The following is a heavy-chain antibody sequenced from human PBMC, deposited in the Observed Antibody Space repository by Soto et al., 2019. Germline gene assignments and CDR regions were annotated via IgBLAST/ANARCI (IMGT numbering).Heavy chain of an antibody. CDR3: ARIFGYGSGSYYNTGIDY. D-gene: IGHD3-10*01. J-gene: IGHJ4*02. CDR1: GYTFTSYA. V-gene: IGHV1-3*01. CDR2: INAGNGNT. Sequence: QVQLVQSGAEVKKPGASVKVSCKASGYTFTSYAMHWVRQAPGQRLEWMGWINAGNGNTKYSQKFQGRVTITRDTSASTAYMELSSLRSEDTAVYYCARIFGYGSGSYYNTGIDYWGQGTLVTVSS.